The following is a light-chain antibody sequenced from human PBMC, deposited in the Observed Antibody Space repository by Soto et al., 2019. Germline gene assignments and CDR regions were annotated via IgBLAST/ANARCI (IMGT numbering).Light chain of an antibody. V-gene: IGKV1-27*01. CDR3: QQCNSYPYT. CDR1: QGITNF. CDR2: AAS. J-gene: IGKJ2*01. Sequence: DIQMTQSPSSLSASVGDRVTISCRASQGITNFLAWYQQKPGKVPKLLIHAASTLQSGVPSRFSGSGFGTEFTLTISSLQPDDFATYFCQQCNSYPYTFGQGTKLEIK.